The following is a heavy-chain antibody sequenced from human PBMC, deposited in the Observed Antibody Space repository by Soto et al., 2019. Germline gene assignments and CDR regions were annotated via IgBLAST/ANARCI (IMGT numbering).Heavy chain of an antibody. Sequence: ASVKVCCKASGYTFTSYYMHWVRQAPGQGLEWMGIINPSGGSTSYAQKFQGRVTMTRDTSTSTVYMELSSLRSEDTAVYYCARDYSGYDFDYWGQGTLVTVSS. D-gene: IGHD5-12*01. CDR1: GYTFTSYY. CDR2: INPSGGST. V-gene: IGHV1-46*01. CDR3: ARDYSGYDFDY. J-gene: IGHJ4*02.